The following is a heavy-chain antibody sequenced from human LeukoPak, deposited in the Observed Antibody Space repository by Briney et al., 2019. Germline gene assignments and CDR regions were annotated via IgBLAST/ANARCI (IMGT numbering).Heavy chain of an antibody. Sequence: PSETLSLTCTVAGGPISSISYYLGWIRQPPLTRLERTGRIYYSGSTYYNPSLKSRVTISVDTSKNQFSLKLSSVTAADTAVYYCARERYSSSLNWFDPWGQGTLVTVSS. CDR2: IYYSGST. CDR3: ARERYSSSLNWFDP. V-gene: IGHV4-39*07. CDR1: GGPISSISYY. J-gene: IGHJ5*02. D-gene: IGHD6-13*01.